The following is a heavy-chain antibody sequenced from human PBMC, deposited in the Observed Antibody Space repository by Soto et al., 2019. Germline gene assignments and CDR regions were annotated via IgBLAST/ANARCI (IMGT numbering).Heavy chain of an antibody. Sequence: SETLSLTCTVSGGSISSYYWSWIRQPPGKGLEWIGYIYYSGSTNYNPSLKSRVTISVDTSKNQFSLKLSSVTAADTAVYYCATDRYKWNYGWRWFDPWGQGTLVTVYS. CDR1: GGSISSYY. CDR3: ATDRYKWNYGWRWFDP. CDR2: IYYSGST. D-gene: IGHD1-7*01. J-gene: IGHJ5*02. V-gene: IGHV4-59*01.